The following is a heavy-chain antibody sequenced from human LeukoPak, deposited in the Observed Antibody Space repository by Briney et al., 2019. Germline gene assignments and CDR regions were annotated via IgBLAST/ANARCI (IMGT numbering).Heavy chain of an antibody. CDR1: GFTFSNYA. Sequence: GGSLRLSCAAAGFTFSNYAMTWVRQAPGKGLEWVSSISGSGGSTYYADSVKGRFTISRDNSKNTLYLQMYSLRAEDTAVYYCAKVEGASKASVYWGQGALVTVSS. D-gene: IGHD1-1*01. CDR2: ISGSGGST. J-gene: IGHJ4*02. V-gene: IGHV3-23*01. CDR3: AKVEGASKASVY.